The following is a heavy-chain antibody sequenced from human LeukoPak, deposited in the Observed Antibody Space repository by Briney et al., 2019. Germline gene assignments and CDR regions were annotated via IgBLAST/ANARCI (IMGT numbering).Heavy chain of an antibody. D-gene: IGHD3-22*01. CDR2: IKQEGVET. CDR1: GFTFSNYW. Sequence: GGPLRLPCAASGFTFSNYWMTWVRQAPGKGLEWVAIIKQEGVETYYAESVKGRFTISRDNAKNSLFLEMNSPRDDDTAVYYCARGGIHSGYYHYDSWGRGTPVSVSS. J-gene: IGHJ4*02. V-gene: IGHV3-7*01. CDR3: ARGGIHSGYYHYDS.